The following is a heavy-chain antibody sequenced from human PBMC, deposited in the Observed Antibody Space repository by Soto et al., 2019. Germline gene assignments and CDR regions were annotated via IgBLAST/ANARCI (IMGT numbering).Heavy chain of an antibody. CDR2: IYYSGST. D-gene: IGHD6-6*01. V-gene: IGHV4-59*01. Sequence: SETLSLTSTVSGGSISSFYWSWIRQPPGKGLEWIGYIYYSGSTNYNPSLKSRVTISVDTSKNQFSLKLSSVTAADTAVYYCARGWRQLVPNWFDPWGQGTLVTVSS. CDR3: ARGWRQLVPNWFDP. J-gene: IGHJ5*02. CDR1: GGSISSFY.